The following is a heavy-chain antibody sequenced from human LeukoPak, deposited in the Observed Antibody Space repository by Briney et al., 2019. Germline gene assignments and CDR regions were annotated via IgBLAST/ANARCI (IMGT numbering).Heavy chain of an antibody. CDR2: VYYSGST. D-gene: IGHD6-13*01. V-gene: IGHV4-39*07. CDR3: ARRRAEGGSNGHYNWFDP. CDR1: GGSISSSSYY. J-gene: IGHJ5*02. Sequence: PSETLSLTCTVSGGSISSSSYYWGWIRQPPGKGLEWIGNVYYSGSTYYNPSLESRVTISVDTSKNQFSLKLSSVTAADTAVYYCARRRAEGGSNGHYNWFDPWGQGILVTVSS.